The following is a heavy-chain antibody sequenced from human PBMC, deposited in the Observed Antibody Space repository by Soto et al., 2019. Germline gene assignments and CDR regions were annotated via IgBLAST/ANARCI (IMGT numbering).Heavy chain of an antibody. CDR2: ISSSGSTI. CDR1: GFTFSSYE. J-gene: IGHJ4*02. CDR3: ARDRNYYDGLDY. V-gene: IGHV3-48*03. Sequence: PVGSLRLSCAASGFTFSSYEMNWVRQAPGKGLEWVSYISSSGSTIYYADSVKGRFTISRDNAKNSLYLQMNSLRAEDTAVYYCARDRNYYDGLDYWGQGTLVTVSS. D-gene: IGHD3-22*01.